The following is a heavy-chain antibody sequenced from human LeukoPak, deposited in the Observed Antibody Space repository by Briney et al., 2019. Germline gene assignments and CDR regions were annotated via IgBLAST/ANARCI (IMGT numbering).Heavy chain of an antibody. J-gene: IGHJ4*02. D-gene: IGHD5-18*01. Sequence: PSETLSLTCASYGGSFSGYYWSWIRQPPGKGLEWIGEINHSGSTNYNPSLKSRVTISVDTSKNQFSLKLSSVTAADTAVYYCARGRGYSYGYGPGYFDYWGQGTLVTVSS. CDR1: GGSFSGYY. CDR3: ARGRGYSYGYGPGYFDY. V-gene: IGHV4-34*01. CDR2: INHSGST.